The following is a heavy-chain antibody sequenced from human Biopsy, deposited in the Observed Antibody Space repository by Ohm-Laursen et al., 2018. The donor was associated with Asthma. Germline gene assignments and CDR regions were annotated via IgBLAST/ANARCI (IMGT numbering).Heavy chain of an antibody. Sequence: SLRLSCAASRFTYEMHWVRQAPGKGLEWVAVISYDGSSIYYADSVKGRFTISRDNSKNALSLQMNSLTAEGTAVYYCAREGVAGTHIEDWGQGTLVTVSS. D-gene: IGHD6-19*01. CDR3: AREGVAGTHIED. CDR2: ISYDGSSI. CDR1: RFTYE. V-gene: IGHV3-30-3*01. J-gene: IGHJ4*02.